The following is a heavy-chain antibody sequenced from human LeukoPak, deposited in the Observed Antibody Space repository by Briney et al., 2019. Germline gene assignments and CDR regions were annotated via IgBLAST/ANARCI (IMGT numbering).Heavy chain of an antibody. Sequence: SETLSLTCTVSGASIRSYYWSWLRQPAGKGLEWIGRIVPSGITNYNPSLDSRVTMSVDTSKNQFSLNLKSVTAADTAVYYCAKEGAAPGPDFDYWGQGILVSVSS. V-gene: IGHV4-4*07. CDR3: AKEGAAPGPDFDY. J-gene: IGHJ4*02. CDR1: GASIRSYY. D-gene: IGHD6-13*01. CDR2: IVPSGIT.